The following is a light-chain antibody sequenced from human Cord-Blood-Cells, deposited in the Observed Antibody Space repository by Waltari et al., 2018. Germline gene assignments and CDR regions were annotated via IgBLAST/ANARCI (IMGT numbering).Light chain of an antibody. CDR1: SSDVGGYNY. CDR2: EVS. V-gene: IGLV2-8*01. J-gene: IGLJ2*01. CDR3: SSYAGSNNVV. Sequence: QSALTQPPSASGSPGQSVTISCTATSSDVGGYNYVSWYQQPQGKAPKRMIYEVSKRPSVVPDRFSGSKSGNTASLTVSGLQAEDEADYYCSSYAGSNNVVFGGGTKLTVL.